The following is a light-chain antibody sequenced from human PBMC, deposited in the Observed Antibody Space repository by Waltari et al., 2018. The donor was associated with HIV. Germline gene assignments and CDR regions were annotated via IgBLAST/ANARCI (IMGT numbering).Light chain of an antibody. CDR1: NIGAQS. CDR3: QVWDMTSDHFV. CDR2: DDV. V-gene: IGLV3-21*02. Sequence: SYVLTQPPSVSVAPGQTARITCGGNNIGAQSVHWYRHTLGQAPVLFVYDDVERPSGMSDRFSGSNSGNTATLLITGTDVGDEAEYYCQVWDMTSDHFVFGPGTTVTVL. J-gene: IGLJ1*01.